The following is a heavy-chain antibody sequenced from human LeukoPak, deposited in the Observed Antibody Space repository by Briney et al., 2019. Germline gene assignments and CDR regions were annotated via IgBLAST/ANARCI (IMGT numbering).Heavy chain of an antibody. CDR3: AKDRGDIVATIDY. CDR2: IRYDGSNK. Sequence: GGSLRLSCAASGFTFSSYGMHWVRQAPGKGLEWVAFIRYDGSNKCYADSVKGRFTISRDNSKNTLYLQMNSLRAEDTAVYYCAKDRGDIVATIDYWGQGTLVTVSS. J-gene: IGHJ4*02. V-gene: IGHV3-30*02. D-gene: IGHD5-12*01. CDR1: GFTFSSYG.